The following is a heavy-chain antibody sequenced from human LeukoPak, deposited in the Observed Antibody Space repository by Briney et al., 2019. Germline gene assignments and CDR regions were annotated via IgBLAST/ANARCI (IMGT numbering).Heavy chain of an antibody. CDR3: AREPYDISGYGMDV. J-gene: IGHJ6*02. V-gene: IGHV3-30-3*01. CDR1: QFTFNIYP. CDR2: IAYDGTNI. D-gene: IGHD3-22*01. Sequence: GGSLRLSCAASQFTFNIYPMHWVRQAPGKGLEWVATIAYDGTNIFYADSVRGRFTISRDNSKSALFLEMNSLRGEDTAVYYCAREPYDISGYGMDVWGQGTMVTVSS.